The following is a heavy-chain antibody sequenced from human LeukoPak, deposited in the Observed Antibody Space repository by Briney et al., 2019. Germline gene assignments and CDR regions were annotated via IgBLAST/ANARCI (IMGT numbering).Heavy chain of an antibody. J-gene: IGHJ4*02. CDR1: GFTFSNYG. V-gene: IGHV3-48*02. CDR3: ASGSGH. CDR2: ISSSGSAK. Sequence: PGGSLRLSCAASGFTFSNYGLNWVRQAPGKGLEWVSHISSSGSAKYYADSVKGRFTISRDSAKNSLYLQMNSLRDEDTAVFYCASGSGHWGQGTLFTVSS. D-gene: IGHD2-2*03.